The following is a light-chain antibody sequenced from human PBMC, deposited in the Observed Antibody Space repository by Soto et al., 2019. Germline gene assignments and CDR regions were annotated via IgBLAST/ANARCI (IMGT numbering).Light chain of an antibody. J-gene: IGKJ1*01. CDR3: QQYTNWPRA. CDR1: QSVSSN. CDR2: GAS. V-gene: IGKV3-15*01. Sequence: EIVMTQSPATLSVSPGERATLSCRASQSVSSNLAWYQQKPGQASRLLIYGASTRATGIPARFSGSGSGTEFTLTISSLQSEDFAVYYCQQYTNWPRAFGQGTKVEIK.